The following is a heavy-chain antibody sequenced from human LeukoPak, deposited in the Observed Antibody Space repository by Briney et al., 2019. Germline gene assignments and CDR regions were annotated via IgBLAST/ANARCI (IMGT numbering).Heavy chain of an antibody. CDR3: ARDVENYAVIKANPSSYGMDV. D-gene: IGHD1-7*01. J-gene: IGHJ6*04. CDR1: GFTFSSYG. CDR2: ISYDGSNK. Sequence: GRSLRLSCAASGFTFSSYGMHWVRQAPGKGLEWVAVISYDGSNKYYADSVKGRFTISRDNSKNTLYLQMNSLRAEDTAVYYCARDVENYAVIKANPSSYGMDVWGKGAPVTVSS. V-gene: IGHV3-30*03.